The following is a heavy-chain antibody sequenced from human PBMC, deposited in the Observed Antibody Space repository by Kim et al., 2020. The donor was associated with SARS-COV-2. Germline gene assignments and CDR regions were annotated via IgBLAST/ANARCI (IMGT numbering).Heavy chain of an antibody. D-gene: IGHD2-15*01. CDR1: GFTFSSYW. CDR3: ARVRDIVVVVAAGDFDY. CDR2: IKQDGSEK. Sequence: GGSLRLSCAASGFTFSSYWMSWVRQAPGKGLEWVANIKQDGSEKYYVDSVKGRFTISRDNAKNSLYLQMNSLRAEDTAVYYCARVRDIVVVVAAGDFDYWGQGTLVTVSS. J-gene: IGHJ4*02. V-gene: IGHV3-7*01.